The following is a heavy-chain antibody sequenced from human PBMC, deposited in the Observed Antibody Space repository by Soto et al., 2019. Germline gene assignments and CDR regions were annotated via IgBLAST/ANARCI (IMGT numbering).Heavy chain of an antibody. J-gene: IGHJ6*02. D-gene: IGHD2-8*01. V-gene: IGHV1-18*01. CDR1: GYTFTRYG. Sequence: QGHLVQSGAEVKKPGTSVKVSCKASGYTFTRYGISWVRQAPGQGLEWMGWISGYNGDTNYAQNLQGSVTMTIDTSTSTAYMELRSLTSDDTAVYYCAKNGQPPYYSYGLDVWGQGTTVTVSS. CDR3: AKNGQPPYYSYGLDV. CDR2: ISGYNGDT.